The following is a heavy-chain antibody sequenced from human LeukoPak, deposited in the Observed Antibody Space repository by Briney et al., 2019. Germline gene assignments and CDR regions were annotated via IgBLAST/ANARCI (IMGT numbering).Heavy chain of an antibody. J-gene: IGHJ4*02. CDR3: ARRAGSNWYMDY. CDR1: GFTFSSFA. V-gene: IGHV3-64*01. Sequence: PGGSLRLSCGASGFTFSSFAMHWVRPAPGKGLEDVSAISSNGGSTYYANSVKGRFTISRDNSKNTLYLQMGSLRVEDMAVYYCARRAGSNWYMDYWGQGTLVTVSS. D-gene: IGHD6-13*01. CDR2: ISSNGGST.